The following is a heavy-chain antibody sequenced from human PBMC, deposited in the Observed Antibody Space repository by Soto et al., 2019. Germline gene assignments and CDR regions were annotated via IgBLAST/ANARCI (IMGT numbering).Heavy chain of an antibody. V-gene: IGHV1-69*06. CDR2: IIPIFDTT. CDR1: AGTFSNSA. J-gene: IGHJ4*02. CDR3: ARAPLLSGVTIHENYFDY. D-gene: IGHD3-3*01. Sequence: QVQLVQSGAEVKKPGSSVKVSCKASAGTFSNSAISWVRQAPGQGLEWMGGIIPIFDTTNYAQKLQGRVTIIADTSTSTAYMELSSLRSEDTAVYYCARAPLLSGVTIHENYFDYWGQGTLVTVSS.